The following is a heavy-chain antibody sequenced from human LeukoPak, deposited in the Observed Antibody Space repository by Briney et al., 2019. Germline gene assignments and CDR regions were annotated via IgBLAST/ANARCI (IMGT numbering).Heavy chain of an antibody. J-gene: IGHJ4*02. CDR1: GGSFSGYY. CDR3: VRRSPYYYDSSGSRRRGHLDY. Sequence: SETLSLTCAVYGGSFSGYYWSWIRQPPGKGLEWIGEINHSGSTNYNPSLKSRVTISVDTSKNQFSLKLSSVTAADTAVYYCVRRSPYYYDSSGSRRRGHLDYWGQGTLVTVSS. D-gene: IGHD3-22*01. V-gene: IGHV4-34*01. CDR2: INHSGST.